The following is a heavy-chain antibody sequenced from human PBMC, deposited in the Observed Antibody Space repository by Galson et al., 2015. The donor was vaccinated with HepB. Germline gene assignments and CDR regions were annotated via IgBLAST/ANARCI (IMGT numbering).Heavy chain of an antibody. Sequence: SVKVSCKASGDTFSHYPISWVRQAPGQGLEWMGGIIPLFGTANYAQKFQGRVTITADETTNTAYMELSSLRSEDTAVYYCARGLFRFPGDRFYYYMDVWGKGTTVTVSS. CDR2: IIPLFGTA. CDR1: GDTFSHYP. CDR3: ARGLFRFPGDRFYYYMDV. D-gene: IGHD3-3*01. J-gene: IGHJ6*03. V-gene: IGHV1-69*13.